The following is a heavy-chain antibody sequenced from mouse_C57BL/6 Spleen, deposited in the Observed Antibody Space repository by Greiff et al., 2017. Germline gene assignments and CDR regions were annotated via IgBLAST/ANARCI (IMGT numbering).Heavy chain of an antibody. CDR1: GYTFTSYW. Sequence: QVHVKQPGAELVRPGSSVKLSCKASGYTFTSYWMDWVKQRPGQGLEWIGNIYPSDSETHYNQKFKDKATLTVDKYSSTAYMQLSSLTSEDSAVYYCARGGYYGSRGGWFAYWGQGTLVTVSA. D-gene: IGHD1-1*01. J-gene: IGHJ3*01. CDR2: IYPSDSET. CDR3: ARGGYYGSRGGWFAY. V-gene: IGHV1-61*01.